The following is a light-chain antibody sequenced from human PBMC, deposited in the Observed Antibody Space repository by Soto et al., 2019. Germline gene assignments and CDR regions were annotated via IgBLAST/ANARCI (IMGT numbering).Light chain of an antibody. V-gene: IGKV2-30*02. CDR3: MQGTHWPWT. Sequence: DVVMTQSPLSLPVTLGQPASISCRSSYSLIHSDGDTYLNWFQQRPGQSPRRLIYEVSNRDSGDRNRVMGSGSGTDFTLKIRRVEAEDVGIYYCMQGTHWPWTFGQGTEVEIK. CDR1: YSLIHSDGDTY. CDR2: EVS. J-gene: IGKJ1*01.